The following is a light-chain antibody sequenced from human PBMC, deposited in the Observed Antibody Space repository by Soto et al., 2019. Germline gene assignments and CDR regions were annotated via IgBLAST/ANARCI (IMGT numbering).Light chain of an antibody. J-gene: IGKJ4*01. Sequence: DVQMTQSPSTLSASIGDRVTITCRARQSISSWVAWYQQKPGKAPQLLISGASGLQGGVPSRFSGSGSGTEFTITISSLQPDDFATYYCQQYNSYSTFGGGTKVEIK. CDR2: GAS. V-gene: IGKV1-5*01. CDR1: QSISSW. CDR3: QQYNSYST.